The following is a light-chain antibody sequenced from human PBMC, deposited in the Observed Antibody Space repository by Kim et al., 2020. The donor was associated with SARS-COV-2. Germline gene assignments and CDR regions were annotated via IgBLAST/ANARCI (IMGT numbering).Light chain of an antibody. J-gene: IGLJ1*01. Sequence: RVTLTCTGNSSNIGAGYDVHWYQQLPGTAPKLLIYGNSNRPSGVPDRFSGSKSGTSASLAITGLQAEDEADYYCQSYDSSLSGYVFGIGTKVTVL. CDR1: SSNIGAGYD. V-gene: IGLV1-40*01. CDR2: GNS. CDR3: QSYDSSLSGYV.